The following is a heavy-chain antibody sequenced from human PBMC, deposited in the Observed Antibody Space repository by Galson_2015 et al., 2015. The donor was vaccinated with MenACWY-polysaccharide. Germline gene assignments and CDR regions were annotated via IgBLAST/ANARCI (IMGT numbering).Heavy chain of an antibody. CDR3: AKDQQLVGVDYYYGMDV. Sequence: SLRLSCAASGFTFSSYGMHWVRQAPGKGLEWVAVISYDGGNKYYADSVKGRFTISRDNSKNTLYLQMNSLRAEDTAVYYCAKDQQLVGVDYYYGMDVWGQGTTVTVSS. J-gene: IGHJ6*02. CDR1: GFTFSSYG. CDR2: ISYDGGNK. V-gene: IGHV3-30*18. D-gene: IGHD6-6*01.